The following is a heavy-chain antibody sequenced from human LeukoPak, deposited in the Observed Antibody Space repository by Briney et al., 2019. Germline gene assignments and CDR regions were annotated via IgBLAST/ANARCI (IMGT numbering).Heavy chain of an antibody. CDR3: AKLIDYDILTGYLAMDY. J-gene: IGHJ4*02. CDR2: ISSSSSYI. CDR1: GFTFSSYS. D-gene: IGHD3-9*01. V-gene: IGHV3-21*04. Sequence: GGSLRLSCAASGFTFSSYSMNWVRQAPGKGLEWVSSISSSSSYIYYADSVKGRFTISRDNAKNSLYLQMNSLRAEDTAVYYCAKLIDYDILTGYLAMDYWGQGTLVTVSS.